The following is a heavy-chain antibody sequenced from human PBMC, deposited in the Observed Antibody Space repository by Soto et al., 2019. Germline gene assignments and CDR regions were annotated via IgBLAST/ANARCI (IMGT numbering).Heavy chain of an antibody. J-gene: IGHJ4*02. CDR1: GLTLSASW. CDR2: INRDGSDK. Sequence: EVQLVESGGGLVQPGGSLRLTCAGSGLTLSASWMSWVRQAPGKGLEWVANINRDGSDKYYVDSVKGRFTISRDNAKNSRYLQMNSLRGGDTALDYLGGGGGNFDYWGQGTLVTVSS. V-gene: IGHV3-7*04. D-gene: IGHD3-16*01. CDR3: GGGGGNFDY.